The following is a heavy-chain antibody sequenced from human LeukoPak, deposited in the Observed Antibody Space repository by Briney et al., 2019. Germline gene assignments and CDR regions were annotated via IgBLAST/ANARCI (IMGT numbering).Heavy chain of an antibody. CDR2: IYPGDSDT. CDR3: ARPGCSSTSCFLDY. D-gene: IGHD2-2*01. CDR1: GYSFTSYW. Sequence: GESLKISCKGSGYSFTSYWIGCVRQMPGKGLEGMGIIYPGDSDTRYSPSFQGQVTIAADKSISTAYLQWSSLKASDTGVYYCARPGCSSTSCFLDYWGQGTLVTVSS. V-gene: IGHV5-51*01. J-gene: IGHJ4*02.